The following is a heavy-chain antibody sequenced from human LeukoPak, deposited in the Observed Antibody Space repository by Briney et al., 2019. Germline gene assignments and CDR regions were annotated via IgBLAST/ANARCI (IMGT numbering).Heavy chain of an antibody. Sequence: SETLSLTCTVSGGSISSSSYYWGWIRQPPGKGLGWIGSIYYSGSTYYNPSLKSRVTISVDTSKNQFSLKLSSVTAADTAVYYCAREQTTVTTEWFDPWGQGTLVTVSS. CDR1: GGSISSSSYY. CDR2: IYYSGST. CDR3: AREQTTVTTEWFDP. V-gene: IGHV4-39*01. J-gene: IGHJ5*02. D-gene: IGHD4-11*01.